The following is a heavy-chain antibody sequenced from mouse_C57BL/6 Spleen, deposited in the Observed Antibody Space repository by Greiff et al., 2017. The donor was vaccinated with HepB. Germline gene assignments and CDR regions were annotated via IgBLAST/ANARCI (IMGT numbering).Heavy chain of an antibody. J-gene: IGHJ1*03. CDR2: ISSGSSTN. Sequence: EVQRVESGGGLVKPGGSLKLSCAASGFTFSDYGMHWVRQAPEKGLEWVAYISSGSSTNYYADTVKGRFTISRDNAKNTLFLQMTSLRSEDTAMYYCARGNYYGSSSRYFDVWGTGTTVTVSS. D-gene: IGHD1-1*01. CDR3: ARGNYYGSSSRYFDV. CDR1: GFTFSDYG. V-gene: IGHV5-17*01.